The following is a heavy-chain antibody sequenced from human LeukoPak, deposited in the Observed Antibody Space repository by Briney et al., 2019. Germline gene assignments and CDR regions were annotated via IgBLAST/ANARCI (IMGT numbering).Heavy chain of an antibody. CDR1: GFTVSSNY. Sequence: GGSLRLSCAASGFTVSSNYMSWVRQAPGKGLEWVSVIYSGGSTYYADSVKGRFTISRDNSKNTLYLQMNSLRAEDTAVYYCARGGGYYDSSGYSEYWGQGTLVTVSS. CDR3: ARGGGYYDSSGYSEY. CDR2: IYSGGST. D-gene: IGHD3-22*01. J-gene: IGHJ4*02. V-gene: IGHV3-53*01.